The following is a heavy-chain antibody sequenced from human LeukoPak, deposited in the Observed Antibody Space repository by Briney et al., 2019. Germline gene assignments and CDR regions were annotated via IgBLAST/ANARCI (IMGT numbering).Heavy chain of an antibody. J-gene: IGHJ4*02. D-gene: IGHD3-10*01. Sequence: LSLTCAVYGGSFSGSYWSWIRQAPGKGLEWVSYISSSSSYTNYADSVKGRFTISRDNAKNSLYLQMNSLRAEDTAVYYCARDHRYYGSYYFDYWGQGTLVTVSS. CDR2: ISSSSSYT. CDR1: GGSFSGSY. CDR3: ARDHRYYGSYYFDY. V-gene: IGHV3-11*05.